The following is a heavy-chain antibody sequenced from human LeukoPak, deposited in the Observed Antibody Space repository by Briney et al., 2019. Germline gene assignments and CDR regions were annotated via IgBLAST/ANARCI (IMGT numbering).Heavy chain of an antibody. CDR2: IFYSGST. CDR1: GGSISSYY. V-gene: IGHV4-59*01. Sequence: PSETLSLTCTVSGGSISSYYWSWIRQPPGKGLEWIGYIFYSGSTNYNPSLKSRVTISVDTSKNQFSLKLSSVTAADTAVYHCARVYYSNSYDYWYFDLWGRGTLVTVSS. D-gene: IGHD6-13*01. CDR3: ARVYYSNSYDYWYFDL. J-gene: IGHJ2*01.